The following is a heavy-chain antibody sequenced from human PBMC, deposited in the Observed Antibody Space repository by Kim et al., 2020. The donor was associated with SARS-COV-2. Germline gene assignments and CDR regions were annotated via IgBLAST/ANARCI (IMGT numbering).Heavy chain of an antibody. D-gene: IGHD5-18*01. CDR3: TKDGSYGSNAGMYS. V-gene: IGHV3-23*01. J-gene: IGHJ4*02. Sequence: ASGEGRFTISRENSKNTAYLQMNSLRAEDTAVYYCTKDGSYGSNAGMYSWGQGTPVTVSS.